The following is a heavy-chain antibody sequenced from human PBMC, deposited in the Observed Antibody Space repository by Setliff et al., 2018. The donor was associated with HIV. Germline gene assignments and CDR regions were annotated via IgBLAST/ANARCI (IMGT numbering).Heavy chain of an antibody. CDR3: ARDRHSSGLGSYGP. J-gene: IGHJ5*02. CDR1: GGSFGVYR. D-gene: IGHD3-10*01. CDR2: IDNCGTT. V-gene: IGHV4-4*07. Sequence: SETLSLTCTISGGSFGVYRWSWIRQSAGRGLEWIGRIDNCGTTDYKPSLKGRVAISVDTSRNQFALWWTSVTAADRAVYYCARDRHSSGLGSYGPWGPGILVTV.